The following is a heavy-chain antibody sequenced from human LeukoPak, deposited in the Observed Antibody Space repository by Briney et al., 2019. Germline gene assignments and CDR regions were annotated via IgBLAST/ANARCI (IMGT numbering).Heavy chain of an antibody. CDR2: IYSGGNT. CDR1: GFTVSSNC. V-gene: IGHV3-53*05. Sequence: GGSLRLSCTASGFTVSSNCWSWVRQAPGKGLEWVSFIYSGGNTHYSDSVTGRFTISRDNAKNSLYLQMNSLRAEDTAFYYCAKDRGGSSQLGDAFDVRGHGTMVSVSS. CDR3: AKDRGGSSQLGDAFDV. D-gene: IGHD2-15*01. J-gene: IGHJ3*01.